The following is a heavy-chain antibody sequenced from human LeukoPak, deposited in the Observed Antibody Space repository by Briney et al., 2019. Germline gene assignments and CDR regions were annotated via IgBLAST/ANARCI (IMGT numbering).Heavy chain of an antibody. Sequence: PSETLSLTCTVSGGSISSYYWSWIRQPAGKGLEWIGRIYTSGSTNYNPSLKGRVTISVDTSKNQFSLKLSSVTAADTAVYYCARTGRYYDSSGYYYSNDYWGQGTLVTVSS. CDR1: GGSISSYY. CDR2: IYTSGST. V-gene: IGHV4-4*07. CDR3: ARTGRYYDSSGYYYSNDY. D-gene: IGHD3-22*01. J-gene: IGHJ4*02.